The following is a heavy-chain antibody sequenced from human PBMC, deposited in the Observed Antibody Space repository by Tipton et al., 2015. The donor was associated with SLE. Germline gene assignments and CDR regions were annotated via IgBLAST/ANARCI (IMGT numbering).Heavy chain of an antibody. V-gene: IGHV4-34*01. CDR1: GGAFSGYY. CDR2: INHSGST. D-gene: IGHD2-2*01. Sequence: TLSLTCAVYGGAFSGYYWSWVRQPPGKGVEGIGEINHSGSTNYNPSLKSRVTISVDTSKNQFSLKLSSVTAADTAVYYCARRCQYQLLRWGQGTLVTVSS. J-gene: IGHJ4*02. CDR3: ARRCQYQLLR.